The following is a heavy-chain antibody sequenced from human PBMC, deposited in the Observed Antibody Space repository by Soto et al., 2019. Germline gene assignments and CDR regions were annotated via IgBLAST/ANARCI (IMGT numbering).Heavy chain of an antibody. J-gene: IGHJ5*02. D-gene: IGHD3-10*01. Sequence: SETLSLTCTVSGGSISSGGYYWSWIRQHPGKGLEWIGYIYYSGSTYYNPSLKSRVTISVDTSKNQFSLKLSSVTAADTAVYYCARVTMVRGVIITPLGFDPWGQGTLVTVSS. V-gene: IGHV4-31*03. CDR1: GGSISSGGYY. CDR2: IYYSGST. CDR3: ARVTMVRGVIITPLGFDP.